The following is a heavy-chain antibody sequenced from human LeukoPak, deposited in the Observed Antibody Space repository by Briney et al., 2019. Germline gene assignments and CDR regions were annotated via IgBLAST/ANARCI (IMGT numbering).Heavy chain of an antibody. CDR3: AVGSSSWFSAYYYYMDV. CDR1: GGSISSSSYY. D-gene: IGHD6-13*01. J-gene: IGHJ6*03. V-gene: IGHV4-39*07. Sequence: SESLSLTCTVSGGSISSSSYYWGWIRQPPGKGLEWIGSIYYSGSTYYNPSLKSRVTISVDTSKNQFSLKLSSVTAADTAVYYCAVGSSSWFSAYYYYMDVWGKGTTVTISS. CDR2: IYYSGST.